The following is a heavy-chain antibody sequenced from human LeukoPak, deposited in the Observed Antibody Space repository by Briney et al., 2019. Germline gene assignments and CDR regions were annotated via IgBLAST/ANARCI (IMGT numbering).Heavy chain of an antibody. Sequence: GASVKVSCKASGYTFTGYYMHWVRQAPGQGLEWMGWINPNSGGTNYAQKFQGRVTMTRDTSISTAYMELSRLRSDDTAVYYCATGYCSSTNCRIDYWGQGTLVSVSS. J-gene: IGHJ4*02. V-gene: IGHV1-2*02. CDR3: ATGYCSSTNCRIDY. CDR1: GYTFTGYY. CDR2: INPNSGGT. D-gene: IGHD2-2*03.